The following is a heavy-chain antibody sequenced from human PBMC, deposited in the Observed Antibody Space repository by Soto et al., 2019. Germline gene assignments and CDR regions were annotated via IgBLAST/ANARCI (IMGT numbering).Heavy chain of an antibody. V-gene: IGHV1-69*06. J-gene: IGHJ4*02. D-gene: IGHD1-26*01. Sequence: VQLVQSGTVVQRRGSSVKVSCQASGGTFSSHGMAWVRQAPGQGLEWMGGIIPTFGTPTYAPKFQGRVTITADKSTNTAYMELSSLRSEDTAVYYCASERSAQYIDFWGQGTLISVSS. CDR2: IIPTFGTP. CDR3: ASERSAQYIDF. CDR1: GGTFSSHG.